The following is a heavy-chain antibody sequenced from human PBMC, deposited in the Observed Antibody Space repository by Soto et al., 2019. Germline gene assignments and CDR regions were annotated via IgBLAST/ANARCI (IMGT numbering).Heavy chain of an antibody. Sequence: GGSLRLSCAASGFTFSSYAMSWVRQAPGKGLEWVSAISGSGGSTCYADSVKGRFTISRDNSKNTLYLQMNSLRAEDTAVYYCANTGYCSGGSCYYYYYGMEVWGQGTTVTVSS. CDR3: ANTGYCSGGSCYYYYYGMEV. CDR2: ISGSGGST. CDR1: GFTFSSYA. J-gene: IGHJ6*02. V-gene: IGHV3-23*01. D-gene: IGHD2-15*01.